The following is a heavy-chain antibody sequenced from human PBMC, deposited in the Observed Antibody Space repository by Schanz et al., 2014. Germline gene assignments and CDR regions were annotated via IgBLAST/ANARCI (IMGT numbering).Heavy chain of an antibody. CDR3: ARDRAAGYYDSGMSYYYYGMDV. CDR2: LSSDESRK. J-gene: IGHJ6*02. Sequence: QVFLAESGGGVVQPGRSLRLSCAASGFTFSQYGMHWVRQSPGKGLEWVAVLSSDESRKFYADSEKGRFTISRDNSKNTLYLEMNSLRAEDTAVYFCARDRAAGYYDSGMSYYYYGMDVWGQGTTVTVSS. V-gene: IGHV3-30*03. D-gene: IGHD3-10*01. CDR1: GFTFSQYG.